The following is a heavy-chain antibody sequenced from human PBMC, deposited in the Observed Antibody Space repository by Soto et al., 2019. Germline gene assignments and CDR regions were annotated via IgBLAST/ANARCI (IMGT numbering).Heavy chain of an antibody. CDR2: ISAYNGNT. Sequence: ASVKVSCKASGYTFTSYGISWVRQAPGQGLEWMGWISAYNGNTNYAQKLQGRVTMTTDTSTSTAYMELSSLRSEDTAVYYCARAIGLLWFGELSGGVDAFDIWGQGTMVTVSS. V-gene: IGHV1-18*01. J-gene: IGHJ3*02. D-gene: IGHD3-10*01. CDR1: GYTFTSYG. CDR3: ARAIGLLWFGELSGGVDAFDI.